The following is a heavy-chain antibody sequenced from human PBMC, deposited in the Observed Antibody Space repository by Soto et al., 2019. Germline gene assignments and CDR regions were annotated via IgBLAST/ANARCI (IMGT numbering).Heavy chain of an antibody. D-gene: IGHD6-13*01. CDR3: ARSMSDSNRHHCGFVF. CDR1: GGSFSAYH. CDR2: IDYTGST. J-gene: IGHJ4*02. Sequence: QVQLQQWGAGRLKPSETLSLTCAVYGGSFSAYHWSWIRQPPGKGLEWSGEIDYTGSTNYKPSLRGRVTMSVDTSRNQFSLRLNSVTAADRAVYYCARSMSDSNRHHCGFVFWGQGTVVTVSS. V-gene: IGHV4-34*01.